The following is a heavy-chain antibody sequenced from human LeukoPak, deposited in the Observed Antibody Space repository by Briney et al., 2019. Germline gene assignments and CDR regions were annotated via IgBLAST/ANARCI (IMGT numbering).Heavy chain of an antibody. CDR2: INTNSGNT. J-gene: IGHJ3*02. CDR1: GYTFTTYD. V-gene: IGHV1-8*03. D-gene: IGHD3-10*01. CDR3: ARLSGSGRHPFHI. Sequence: ASXKVSCKASGYTFTTYDINWVRRASGQGREWLGYINTNSGNTGYARKFQGRVTITRTTSISTVYMELSSLRSEDTAVYYCARLSGSGRHPFHIWGQGTMLTVSS.